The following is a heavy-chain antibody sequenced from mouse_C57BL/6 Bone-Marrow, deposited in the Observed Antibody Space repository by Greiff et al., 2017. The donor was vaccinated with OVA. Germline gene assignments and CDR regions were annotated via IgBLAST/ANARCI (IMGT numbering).Heavy chain of an antibody. D-gene: IGHD3-2*02. CDR2: IDPSDSYT. V-gene: IGHV1-50*01. CDR3: ARVETAQATDY. Sequence: QVQLQQPGAELVKPGASVKLSCKASGYTFTSYWMQWVKQRTGQGLEWIGEIDPSDSYTNYNQKFKGKATLTVDTSSSTAYMQLSSLTSEDSAVYYCARVETAQATDYWGQGTTLTVSS. J-gene: IGHJ2*01. CDR1: GYTFTSYW.